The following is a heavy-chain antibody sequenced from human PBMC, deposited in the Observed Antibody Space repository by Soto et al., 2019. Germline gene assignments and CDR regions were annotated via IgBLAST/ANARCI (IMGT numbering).Heavy chain of an antibody. V-gene: IGHV1-18*01. D-gene: IGHD1-1*01. CDR1: GYTFTRYD. Sequence: QVHLVQSGAEVKKPGASVKVSCKASGYTFTRYDITWMRQAPGQGLEWMGWISAHNGNTDYAQKLQGRVIVTRDTSTSTAYMELRSLTSDDTAVYYCARGRYGDYWGQGALVTVSS. CDR2: ISAHNGNT. CDR3: ARGRYGDY. J-gene: IGHJ4*02.